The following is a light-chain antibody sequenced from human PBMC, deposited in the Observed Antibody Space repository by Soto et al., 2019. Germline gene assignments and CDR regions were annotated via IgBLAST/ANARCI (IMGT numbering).Light chain of an antibody. Sequence: EVVMTQSPATLSVSPGEGATLSCRASQSVSSKLAWYQQKPGQAPRLLIYGASTRATGIPARFNGSESGTEFALTISSLQSEDFAVYYCQQYDNWPFTFGPGTKVDIK. CDR3: QQYDNWPFT. J-gene: IGKJ3*01. V-gene: IGKV3-15*01. CDR1: QSVSSK. CDR2: GAS.